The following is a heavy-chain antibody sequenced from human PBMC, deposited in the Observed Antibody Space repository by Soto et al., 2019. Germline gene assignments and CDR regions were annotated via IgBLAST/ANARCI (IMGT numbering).Heavy chain of an antibody. V-gene: IGHV3-23*01. Sequence: GSLRLSCAASGFTFSSYAMSLVRQAPWKGLEWVSAISGGGGSTYYADSVKGRFTISRDNSKNTLYLQMNSLRAEDTAVYYCAKEVGGYYYDSSGYYHDAFDIWGQGTMVTVSS. D-gene: IGHD3-22*01. J-gene: IGHJ3*02. CDR1: GFTFSSYA. CDR2: ISGGGGST. CDR3: AKEVGGYYYDSSGYYHDAFDI.